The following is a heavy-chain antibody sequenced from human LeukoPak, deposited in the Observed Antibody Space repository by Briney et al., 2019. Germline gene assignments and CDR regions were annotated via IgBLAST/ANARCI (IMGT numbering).Heavy chain of an antibody. V-gene: IGHV1-8*01. J-gene: IGHJ6*03. D-gene: IGHD6-19*01. Sequence: ASVKVSCKASGYTFTSYDINWVRQATGQGLEWMGWMNPNSGNTGYAQKFQGRVTMTRNTSISTAYMELSSLRSEDTAVYYCAREASDYYYYYTDVWGKGTTVTVSS. CDR1: GYTFTSYD. CDR3: AREASDYYYYYTDV. CDR2: MNPNSGNT.